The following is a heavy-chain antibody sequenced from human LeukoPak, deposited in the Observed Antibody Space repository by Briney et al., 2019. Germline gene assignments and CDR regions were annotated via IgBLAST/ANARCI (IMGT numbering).Heavy chain of an antibody. CDR1: GFTFSSYG. J-gene: IGHJ4*02. Sequence: GGSLRLSCAASGFTFSSYGMHWVRQAPGKGLEWVAVIWYDGSNKYYADSVKGRFTISGDNSKNTLYLQMNSLRAEDTAVYYCARDDDYGAPFDYWGQGTLVTVSS. D-gene: IGHD4-17*01. CDR2: IWYDGSNK. CDR3: ARDDDYGAPFDY. V-gene: IGHV3-33*01.